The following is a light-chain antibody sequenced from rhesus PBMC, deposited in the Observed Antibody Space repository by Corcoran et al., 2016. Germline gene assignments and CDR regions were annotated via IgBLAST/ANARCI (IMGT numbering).Light chain of an antibody. J-gene: IGKJ2*01. CDR3: HQYSSRPYS. Sequence: DIQMTQSPSSLSASVGDTVTINCRASQGISSWLAWYQQKPGKAPKLLIDKESRLQSWFPSRFSGSGSGTDCTLTISSLQSVDFATYYCHQYSSRPYSFGQGTKVEIQ. CDR1: QGISSW. CDR2: KES. V-gene: IGKV1-22*01.